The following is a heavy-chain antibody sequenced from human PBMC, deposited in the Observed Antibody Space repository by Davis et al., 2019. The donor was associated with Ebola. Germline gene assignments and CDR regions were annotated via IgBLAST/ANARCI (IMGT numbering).Heavy chain of an antibody. V-gene: IGHV4-61*05. D-gene: IGHD1-26*01. CDR1: GGSIRNIKYY. CDR3: ARLGGGSQSPIDS. J-gene: IGHJ4*02. CDR2: VYYNGYT. Sequence: SETLSLTCSVSGGSIRNIKYYCAWVRQPPGKGLEWIGYVYYNGYTKYNPSLMSRVPISVDTSKNQFSLKLASVTAADTAVYYCARLGGGSQSPIDSWGRGTLVTVSS.